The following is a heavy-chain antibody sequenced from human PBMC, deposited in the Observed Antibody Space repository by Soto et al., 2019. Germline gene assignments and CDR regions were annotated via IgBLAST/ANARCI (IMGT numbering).Heavy chain of an antibody. D-gene: IGHD3-22*01. CDR3: ARENYDSSGYYGMDV. V-gene: IGHV3-48*02. CDR1: GFTFSSYS. Sequence: GGSLRLSCAASGFTFSSYSMNWVRQAPGKGLEWVSYISSSSSTIYDADSVKGRFTISRDNAKNSLYLQMNSLRDEDTAVYYCARENYDSSGYYGMDVWGQGTTVTVS. CDR2: ISSSSSTI. J-gene: IGHJ6*02.